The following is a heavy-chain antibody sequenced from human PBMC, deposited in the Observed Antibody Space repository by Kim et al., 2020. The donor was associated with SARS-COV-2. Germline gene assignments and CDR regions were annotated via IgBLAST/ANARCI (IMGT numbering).Heavy chain of an antibody. CDR2: INHSGRT. J-gene: IGHJ4*02. D-gene: IGHD2-2*02. V-gene: IGHV4-34*01. CDR1: GGSFSGYY. Sequence: SETLSLTCAVYGGSFSGYYWSWIRQPPGKGLEWIGEINHSGRTNHNPSLKSRVTISVDTSKNQFSLKVNFVTAADTAVYYCARGPIPICHSDYWGQG. CDR3: ARGPIPICHSDY.